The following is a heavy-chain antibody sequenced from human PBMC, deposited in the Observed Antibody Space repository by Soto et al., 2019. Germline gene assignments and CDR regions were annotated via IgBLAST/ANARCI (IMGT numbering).Heavy chain of an antibody. D-gene: IGHD5-18*01. Sequence: QVQLVQSGAEVREPGASVKVSCKASGYTFTNYGVSWVRQAPGQGLEWMGWIGGYKGHTNYAQKLQVRVTLNPDTSTSTAYMELRSRRSDDTAVYYCAPHTLDTGMTAGYWGQGTLVTVSS. CDR1: GYTFTNYG. CDR2: IGGYKGHT. J-gene: IGHJ4*02. V-gene: IGHV1-18*01. CDR3: APHTLDTGMTAGY.